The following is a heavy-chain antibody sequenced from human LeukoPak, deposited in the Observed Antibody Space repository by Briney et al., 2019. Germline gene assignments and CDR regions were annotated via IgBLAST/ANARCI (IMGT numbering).Heavy chain of an antibody. J-gene: IGHJ4*02. CDR2: IYYSGST. V-gene: IGHV4-39*02. Sequence: PSETLSLTCTVSGGSISSSSYYWGWIRQPPGKGLEWIGSIYYSGSTYYNPSLKSRVTISVDTSKNQFSLKLSSVTAADTAVYYCAKEAVILTGYTRQYFFDYWGQGALVTVSS. CDR1: GGSISSSSYY. D-gene: IGHD3-9*01. CDR3: AKEAVILTGYTRQYFFDY.